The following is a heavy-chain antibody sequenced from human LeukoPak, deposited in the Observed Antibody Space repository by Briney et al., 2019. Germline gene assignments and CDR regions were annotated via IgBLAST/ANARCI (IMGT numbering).Heavy chain of an antibody. CDR1: GGTFSSYA. J-gene: IGHJ6*03. V-gene: IGHV1-69*01. D-gene: IGHD3-22*01. CDR3: ARVEDSSGYYYGRGIHYYYYYMDV. CDR2: IIPIFGTA. Sequence: SVKVSCKASGGTFSSYAIGWARQAPGQGLEWMGGIIPIFGTANYAQKFQGRVTITADESTSTAYMELSSLRSEDTAVYYCARVEDSSGYYYGRGIHYYYYYMDVWGKGTTVTVSS.